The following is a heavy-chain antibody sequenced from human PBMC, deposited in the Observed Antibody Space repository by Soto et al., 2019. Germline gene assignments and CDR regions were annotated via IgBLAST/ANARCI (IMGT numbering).Heavy chain of an antibody. CDR2: IYSGGNS. D-gene: IGHD3-10*01. CDR3: ARLGPYGSETYSFRYNWFDP. Sequence: VGSLRLSCTTSGFTVSSSHMSWVRQAPGKGLDWVSVIYSGGNSYYAVSVQGRFTISRDNSKNTVYLQMNSLRGEDTAIYYCARLGPYGSETYSFRYNWFDPWGQGTLVRVSS. V-gene: IGHV3-53*01. J-gene: IGHJ5*02. CDR1: GFTVSSSH.